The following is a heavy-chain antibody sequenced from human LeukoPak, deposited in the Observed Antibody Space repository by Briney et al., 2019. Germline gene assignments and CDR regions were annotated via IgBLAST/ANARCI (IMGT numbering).Heavy chain of an antibody. J-gene: IGHJ3*02. Sequence: SETLSLTCTVSGGSISSSSYYWGWIRQPPGKGLEWIGSIYYSGSTYYNPSLKSRVTIPVDTSKHQFSLKLSSVTAADTAVYYCARGHRITMVRGALAAFDIWGQGTMVTVSS. V-gene: IGHV4-39*07. D-gene: IGHD3-10*01. CDR3: ARGHRITMVRGALAAFDI. CDR1: GGSISSSSYY. CDR2: IYYSGST.